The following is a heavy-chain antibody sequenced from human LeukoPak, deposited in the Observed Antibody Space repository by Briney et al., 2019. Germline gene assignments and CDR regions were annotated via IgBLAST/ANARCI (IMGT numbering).Heavy chain of an antibody. CDR1: GYTFTSYG. Sequence: ASVKVSCKASGYTFTSYGISWVRQAPGQGLEWMGWTSAYNGNTNYAQKLQGRVTMTTDTSTSTAYMELRSLRSDDTAVYYCARVVVQWQPYYYYMDVWGKGTTVTVSS. D-gene: IGHD6-19*01. CDR2: TSAYNGNT. CDR3: ARVVVQWQPYYYYMDV. V-gene: IGHV1-18*01. J-gene: IGHJ6*03.